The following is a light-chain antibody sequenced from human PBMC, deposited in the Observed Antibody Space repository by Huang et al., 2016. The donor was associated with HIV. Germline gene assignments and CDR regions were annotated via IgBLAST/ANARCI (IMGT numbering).Light chain of an antibody. CDR3: LQDFNYPRT. CDR2: AAS. Sequence: AIQLTQSPSSLSASVGDRVTITCRASQAIRNYLGWYQHRPGKAPKLLIDAASELQSRVPICCRGSGSGTDFSLTISSLQPDDVVTYYWLQDFNYPRTFGQGTTVKI. J-gene: IGKJ1*01. CDR1: QAIRNY. V-gene: IGKV1-6*01.